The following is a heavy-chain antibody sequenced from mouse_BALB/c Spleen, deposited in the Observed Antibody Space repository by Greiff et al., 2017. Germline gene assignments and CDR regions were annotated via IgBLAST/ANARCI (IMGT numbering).Heavy chain of an antibody. CDR1: GFNIKDYY. Sequence: VHVKQSGAELVRPGALVKLSCKASGFNIKDYYMHWVKQRPEQGLEWIGWIDPENGNTIYDPKFQGKASITADTSSNTAYLQLSSLTSEDTAVYYCARRDYDYDYYAMDYWGQGTSVTVSS. D-gene: IGHD2-4*01. CDR3: ARRDYDYDYYAMDY. CDR2: IDPENGNT. J-gene: IGHJ4*01. V-gene: IGHV14-1*02.